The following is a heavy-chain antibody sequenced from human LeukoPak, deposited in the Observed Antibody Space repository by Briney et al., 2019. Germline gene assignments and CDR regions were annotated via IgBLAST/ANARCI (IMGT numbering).Heavy chain of an antibody. CDR3: AKTESWLVINYFDY. CDR1: GFTFSSYT. CDR2: ISSSSSII. V-gene: IGHV3-48*04. Sequence: PGGSLRLSCAASGFTFSSYTMNWVRQAPGKGREWVSYISSSSSIIYYADSVKGRFTISRDNAKNSLYLQMNSLRAEDTAVYYCAKTESWLVINYFDYCGQGTLVTVSS. J-gene: IGHJ4*02. D-gene: IGHD6-19*01.